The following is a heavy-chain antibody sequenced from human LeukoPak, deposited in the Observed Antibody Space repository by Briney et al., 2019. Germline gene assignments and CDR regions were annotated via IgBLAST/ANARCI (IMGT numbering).Heavy chain of an antibody. CDR3: ARGYCSSTSCYYFDY. V-gene: IGHV1-2*02. J-gene: IGHJ4*02. D-gene: IGHD2-2*01. CDR1: GYTFTGYY. Sequence: GASVKVPCKASGYTFTGYYMHWVRQAPGQGLEWMGWINPNSGGTNYAQKFQGRVTMTRDTSISTAYMELSRLRSDDTAVYYCARGYCSSTSCYYFDYWGQGTLVTVSS. CDR2: INPNSGGT.